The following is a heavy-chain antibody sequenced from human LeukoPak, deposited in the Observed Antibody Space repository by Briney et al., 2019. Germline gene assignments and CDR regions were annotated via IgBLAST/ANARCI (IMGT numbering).Heavy chain of an antibody. CDR3: ARRLGYSSSWYRGDWFDP. Sequence: SETLSLTCTVSGGSISSYYWSWIRQSLGKGLEWIGYIYYSGSTNYNPSLKSRVTISVDTSKNQFSLKLSSVTAADTAVYHCARRLGYSSSWYRGDWFDPWGQGTLVTVSS. CDR2: IYYSGST. V-gene: IGHV4-59*01. J-gene: IGHJ5*02. D-gene: IGHD6-13*01. CDR1: GGSISSYY.